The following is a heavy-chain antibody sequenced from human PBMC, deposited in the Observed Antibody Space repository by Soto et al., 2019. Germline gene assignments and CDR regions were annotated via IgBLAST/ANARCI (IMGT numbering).Heavy chain of an antibody. CDR1: GGSISSYY. J-gene: IGHJ5*02. CDR3: ARHKRDENWFDP. CDR2: IYYSGST. V-gene: IGHV4-59*08. Sequence: SETLSLTCTVSGGSISSYYWSWIRQPPGKGLEWIGYIYYSGSTNYNPSLESRVTISVDTSKNQFSLKLSSVTAADTAVYYCARHKRDENWFDPWGQGTLVTVSS.